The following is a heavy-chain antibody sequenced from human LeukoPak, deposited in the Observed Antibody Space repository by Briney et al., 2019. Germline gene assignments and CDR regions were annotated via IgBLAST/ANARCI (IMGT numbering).Heavy chain of an antibody. J-gene: IGHJ3*01. V-gene: IGHV4-59*11. D-gene: IGHD5-24*01. CDR1: VGSMSHH. CDR3: AREKSPERKTWLQLGAFDV. Sequence: SETLSLTCTVSVGSMSHHCSWIRRSPRQGVEGIGYISHTASTNYTPSLKSRVTLSRDTSKRQLSFQLTSVTAADTAVYYCAREKSPERKTWLQLGAFDVWGQGTVVTVSS. CDR2: ISHTAST.